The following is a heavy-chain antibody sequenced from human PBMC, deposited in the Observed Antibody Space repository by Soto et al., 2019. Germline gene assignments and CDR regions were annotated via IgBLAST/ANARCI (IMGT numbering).Heavy chain of an antibody. D-gene: IGHD3-10*01. CDR2: IIPIFGTA. CDR1: GGTFSSYA. V-gene: IGHV1-69*06. CDR3: AGEPTYYYGSGAGTFDP. Sequence: QVQLVQSGAEVKKPGSSVKVSCKASGGTFSSYAISWVRQAPGQGLEWMGGIIPIFGTANYAQKFQGRVTITADKSTSKDYMEMSSLRSEDTAVYYCAGEPTYYYGSGAGTFDPWGQGTLVTVSS. J-gene: IGHJ5*02.